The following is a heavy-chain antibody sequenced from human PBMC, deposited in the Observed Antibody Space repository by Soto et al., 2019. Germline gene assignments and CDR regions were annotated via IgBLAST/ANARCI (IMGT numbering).Heavy chain of an antibody. V-gene: IGHV4-61*01. D-gene: IGHD5-18*01. CDR1: GGSVSSGSYY. J-gene: IGHJ4*01. CDR3: ARGARYSYGFDY. Sequence: SETLSLTCTVSGGSVSSGSYYWTWVRQPPGKGLEWVGYIYHSGTADYNPSLKSRVTLSVDTSKNQFSLHLTSVTAADTAVYYCARGARYSYGFDYWGHGTLFVVS. CDR2: IYHSGTA.